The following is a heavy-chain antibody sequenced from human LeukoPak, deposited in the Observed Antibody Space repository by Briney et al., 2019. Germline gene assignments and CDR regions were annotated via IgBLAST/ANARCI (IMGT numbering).Heavy chain of an antibody. CDR2: INPSGGST. CDR3: ARDQPQYGDYVTPLDY. V-gene: IGHV1-46*01. CDR1: GYTFTSYY. Sequence: GASVKVSCKASGYTFTSYYMHWVRQAPGQGLEWVGIINPSGGSTSYAQKFQGRVTMTRDMSTSTVYMELSSLRSEDTAVYYCARDQPQYGDYVTPLDYWGPGTLVTVSS. D-gene: IGHD4-17*01. J-gene: IGHJ4*02.